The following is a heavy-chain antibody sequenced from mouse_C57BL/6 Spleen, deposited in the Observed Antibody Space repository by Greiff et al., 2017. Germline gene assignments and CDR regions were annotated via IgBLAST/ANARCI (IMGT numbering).Heavy chain of an antibody. J-gene: IGHJ2*01. V-gene: IGHV14-4*01. CDR2: IDPENGDT. D-gene: IGHD2-4*01. CDR1: GFNIKDYY. Sequence: VQLQQSGAELVRPGASVKLSCTASGFNIKDYYMHWVKQRPEQGLEWIGWIDPENGDTEYASKFQGKATITADTSSNTAYLQLSSLTSEDTAVYYCTTYGGLRRGDYWGQGTTLTVSS. CDR3: TTYGGLRRGDY.